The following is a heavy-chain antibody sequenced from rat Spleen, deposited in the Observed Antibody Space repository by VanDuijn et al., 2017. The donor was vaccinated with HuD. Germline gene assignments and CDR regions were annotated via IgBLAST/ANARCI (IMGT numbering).Heavy chain of an antibody. CDR1: GFTFSNYG. D-gene: IGHD1-11*01. V-gene: IGHV5-25*01. J-gene: IGHJ3*01. CDR2: ISIVGGTT. CDR3: TRSYGGYTQHWFAY. Sequence: EVQLVESGGGLVQPGRSMRLSCEASGFTFSNYGMAWVRQAPTKGLEWVASISIVGGTTYYRDSLKGRFTISRDDAKSTLYLQMNSLQTDDTATYFCTRSYGGYTQHWFAYWGQGTLVPVSS.